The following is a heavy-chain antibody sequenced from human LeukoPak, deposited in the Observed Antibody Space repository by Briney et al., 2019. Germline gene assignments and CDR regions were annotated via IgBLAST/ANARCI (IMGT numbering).Heavy chain of an antibody. CDR3: AKAEIVGAALNY. J-gene: IGHJ4*02. CDR2: IWYDGSNK. D-gene: IGHD1-26*01. Sequence: PGRSLRLSCAASGFTFSSYGMHWVRQAPGKGLEWVAVIWYDGSNKYYADSVKGRFTISRDNSKNTLYLQMNSLRAEDTAVYYCAKAEIVGAALNYWGQGTLVTVSS. V-gene: IGHV3-33*06. CDR1: GFTFSSYG.